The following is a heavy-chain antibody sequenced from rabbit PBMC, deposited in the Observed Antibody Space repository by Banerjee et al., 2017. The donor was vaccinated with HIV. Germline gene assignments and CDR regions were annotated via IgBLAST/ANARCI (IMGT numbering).Heavy chain of an antibody. D-gene: IGHD6-1*01. J-gene: IGHJ6*01. Sequence: QQQLEESGGGLVQPEGSLTLTCTASGIDFSSYYYMCWVRQAPGKGLEWIACGYGGSSGNTYYASWAKGRFTMSKTSSTTVTLQMTSLTAADTAIYFCARDGYANYGGATAMDLRGPGTLVTVS. CDR2: GYGGSSGNT. V-gene: IGHV1S45*01. CDR1: GIDFSSYYY. CDR3: ARDGYANYGGATAMDL.